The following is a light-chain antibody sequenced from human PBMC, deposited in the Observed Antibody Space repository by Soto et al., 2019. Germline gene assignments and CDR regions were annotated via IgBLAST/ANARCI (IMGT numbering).Light chain of an antibody. V-gene: IGKV1-39*01. CDR1: QSISSY. CDR2: AAS. Sequence: DIQMTQSPSSLSASVGDRVTITCRASQSISSYLNWYQQKPGKAHKLLIYAASSLQSGVPSRFSGSGSGTDFTLTISSPQPEEFATXXXXKXXXXXEXFXQGTRVEIK. CDR3: XKXXXXXEX. J-gene: IGKJ5*01.